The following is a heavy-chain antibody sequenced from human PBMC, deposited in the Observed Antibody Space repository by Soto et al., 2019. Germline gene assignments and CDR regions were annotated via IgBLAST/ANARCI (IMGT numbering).Heavy chain of an antibody. Sequence: EVQLLESGGGLVQPGGSLRLSCATSGFIFSAYAMTWVRQAPGRGLEWVSTISGTDGKTFYADSVKGRFSISRDTSTNTLYLHMNSLRAEDTAVYYCAKWTDLDFWGQGTRVTVSS. CDR1: GFIFSAYA. D-gene: IGHD2-21*01. CDR3: AKWTDLDF. J-gene: IGHJ1*01. V-gene: IGHV3-23*01. CDR2: ISGTDGKT.